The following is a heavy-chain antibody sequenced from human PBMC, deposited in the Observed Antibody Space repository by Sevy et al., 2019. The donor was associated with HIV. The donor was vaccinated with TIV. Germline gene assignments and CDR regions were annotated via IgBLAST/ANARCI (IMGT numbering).Heavy chain of an antibody. J-gene: IGHJ3*02. CDR1: GGSISSYY. D-gene: IGHD3-22*01. CDR2: IYYSGST. CDR3: ARIAPDSSGFDGGAFDI. V-gene: IGHV4-59*01. Sequence: SETLSLTCTVSGGSISSYYWSWIRQPPGKGLEWIGYIYYSGSTNYNPSLKSRVTIPVETSQNEFSLKLSSVTAADTAGYYCARIAPDSSGFDGGAFDIWGQGTMVTVSS.